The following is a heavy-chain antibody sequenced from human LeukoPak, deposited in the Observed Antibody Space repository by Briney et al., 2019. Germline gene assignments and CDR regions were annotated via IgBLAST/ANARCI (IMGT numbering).Heavy chain of an antibody. V-gene: IGHV1-24*01. J-gene: IGHJ4*02. CDR3: ATGGIYSLLDY. Sequence: ASVKVSCKVSGHTLTDLSTHWVRQTPGGGLEWMGGLDPEDGETIYAQKFQGRVTMTEDTSTDTAYMELSSLRSEDTAVYYCATGGIYSLLDYWGQGTLVTDSS. CDR1: GHTLTDLS. D-gene: IGHD1-26*01. CDR2: LDPEDGET.